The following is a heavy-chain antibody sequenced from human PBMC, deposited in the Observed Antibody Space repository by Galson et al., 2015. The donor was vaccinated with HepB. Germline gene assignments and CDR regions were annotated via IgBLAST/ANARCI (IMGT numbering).Heavy chain of an antibody. CDR2: IFYSGNT. CDR1: DGSISSSRYY. V-gene: IGHV4-39*01. Sequence: SETLSLTCTVSDGSISSSRYYWGWIRQPPGTGLEWTGHIFYSGNTYYTPSLRGRVTISLDTSKNQFSLKLTSVTAADTAFYYCARHFMGVDTAMVIDYWGQGTPVTVSS. J-gene: IGHJ4*02. CDR3: ARHFMGVDTAMVIDY. D-gene: IGHD5-18*01.